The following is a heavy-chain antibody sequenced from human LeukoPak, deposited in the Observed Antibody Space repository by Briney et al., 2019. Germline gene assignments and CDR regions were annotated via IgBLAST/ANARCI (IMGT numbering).Heavy chain of an antibody. CDR1: GFTFGTYG. V-gene: IGHV3-23*01. D-gene: IGHD4-23*01. CDR2: ITGSSTWT. J-gene: IGHJ6*03. CDR3: AGTVVKGYYYYYYMDV. Sequence: GGSLRLSCEASGFTFGTYGMTWVRQAPGKGLEWVSGITGSSTWTYYADSVRGRFTISRDNSKNTLYLQMNSLRAEDTAVYYCAGTVVKGYYYYYYMDVWGKGTTVTVSS.